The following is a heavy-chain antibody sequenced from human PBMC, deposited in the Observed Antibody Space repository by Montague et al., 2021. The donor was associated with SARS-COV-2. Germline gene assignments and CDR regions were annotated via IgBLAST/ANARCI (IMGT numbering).Heavy chain of an antibody. CDR1: GGSFSGYH. Sequence: SETLSLTCAVYGGSFSGYHWSWIRQPPGKGLEWIGEINHSGSTNYNPSLKSRVTISVDTSKNQFSLKLSSVTAADTAVYYCARGGRQWLVIDPRYYFAYWGQGTLVTVSS. J-gene: IGHJ4*01. V-gene: IGHV4-34*01. D-gene: IGHD6-19*01. CDR3: ARGGRQWLVIDPRYYFAY. CDR2: INHSGST.